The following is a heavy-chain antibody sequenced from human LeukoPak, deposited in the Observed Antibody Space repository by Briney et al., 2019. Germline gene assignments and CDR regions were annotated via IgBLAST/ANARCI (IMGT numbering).Heavy chain of an antibody. Sequence: GGSLRLSCAASGFTFSSYWMNWVRQAPGKGLEWVSSISSSSSYIYYADSVKGRFTISRDNAKNSLYLQMNSLRAEDTAVYYCARDPKTYYYDSSGYYFDYWGQGTLVTVSS. V-gene: IGHV3-21*01. D-gene: IGHD3-22*01. CDR2: ISSSSSYI. CDR1: GFTFSSYW. CDR3: ARDPKTYYYDSSGYYFDY. J-gene: IGHJ4*02.